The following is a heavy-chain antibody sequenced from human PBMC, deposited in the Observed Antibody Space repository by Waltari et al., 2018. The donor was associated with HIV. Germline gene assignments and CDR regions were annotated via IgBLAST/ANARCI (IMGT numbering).Heavy chain of an antibody. V-gene: IGHV4-39*01. CDR3: ARQTTTGIIPGLSHY. J-gene: IGHJ4*02. CDR1: GDSISSSSYY. Sequence: QLQLQESGPGLVKPSETLSLTCTVSGDSISSSSYYWGWIRQPPGKGLEWIGSIDYSVKTYHNPSLRSRVTISVDTSKNQFALNLRSETAADTAVYYCARQTTTGIIPGLSHYWGLGTLVTVSS. CDR2: IDYSVKT. D-gene: IGHD1-1*01.